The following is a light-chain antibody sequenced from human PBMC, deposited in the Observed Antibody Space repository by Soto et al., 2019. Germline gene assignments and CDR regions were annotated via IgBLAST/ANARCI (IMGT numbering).Light chain of an antibody. Sequence: EIEMTQPPSTQSVSTVARSTLYCRASQSVSIDLAWYQQKPGQAPRLLIYGASSRATGIPDRFSGSGSGTDFTLSISRLEHEDFAVYHCQQYGTSPWTFGQGTKVDI. CDR3: QQYGTSPWT. CDR1: QSVSID. V-gene: IGKV3-20*01. J-gene: IGKJ1*01. CDR2: GAS.